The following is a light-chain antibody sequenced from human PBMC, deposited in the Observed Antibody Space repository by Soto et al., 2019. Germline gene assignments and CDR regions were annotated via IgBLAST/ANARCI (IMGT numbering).Light chain of an antibody. CDR3: QQYNNWGLS. CDR1: ENVGTN. J-gene: IGKJ4*01. CDR2: GSS. Sequence: VLIQSPATLFVARGGRDNRSCRASENVGTNLAWYQQRPGQPPRLLIYGSSTRATGISATFGGSGSRTEFTLTISSMQSEDSAVYYCQQYNNWGLSFGXGTNVDIK. V-gene: IGKV3D-15*02.